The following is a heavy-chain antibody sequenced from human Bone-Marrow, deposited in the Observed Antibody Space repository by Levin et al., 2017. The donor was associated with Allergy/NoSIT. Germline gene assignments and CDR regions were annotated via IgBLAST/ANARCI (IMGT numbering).Heavy chain of an antibody. Sequence: VASVKVSCKASGYTFTSYDINWVRQATGQGLEWMGWMNPNSGNTGYAQKFQGRVTMTRNTSISTAYMELSSLRSEDTAVYYCARGSPLRAAGTDDDAFDIWGQGTMVTVSS. J-gene: IGHJ3*02. CDR1: GYTFTSYD. CDR3: ARGSPLRAAGTDDDAFDI. V-gene: IGHV1-8*01. D-gene: IGHD6-13*01. CDR2: MNPNSGNT.